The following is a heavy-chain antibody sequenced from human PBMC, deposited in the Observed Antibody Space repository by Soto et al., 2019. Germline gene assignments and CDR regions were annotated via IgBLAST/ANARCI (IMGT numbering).Heavy chain of an antibody. D-gene: IGHD6-19*01. CDR3: ASILDSSGSADAY. CDR1: GGDFSTYA. CDR2: IIPIFGAT. V-gene: IGHV1-69*01. J-gene: IGHJ4*02. Sequence: QVQLVQSGAEMKKPGSSVKVSCKASGGDFSTYAINWVRQAPGQGLEWMGGIIPIFGATNYAQNFQGRVTMTAEESTSAAYMQLNSLSPDDTAIQYCASILDSSGSADAYWGQGTRVAVSA.